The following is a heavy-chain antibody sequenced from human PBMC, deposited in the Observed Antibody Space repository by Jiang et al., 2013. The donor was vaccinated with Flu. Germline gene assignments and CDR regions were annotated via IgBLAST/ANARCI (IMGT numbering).Heavy chain of an antibody. J-gene: IGHJ4*02. CDR1: GATTAHYY. D-gene: IGHD2-15*01. Sequence: GPGLVKPSETLSLTCNWSGATTAHYYWSWIRQSPGKALEWIGFIYAGGDTKYNPALKSRVTMSVDTSRDQLYLKMTSVTAADTAIYFCARGYSYDLSGNHGGFDYWGQGTRVTVSS. CDR3: ARGYSYDLSGNHGGFDY. CDR2: IYAGGDT. V-gene: IGHV4-59*01.